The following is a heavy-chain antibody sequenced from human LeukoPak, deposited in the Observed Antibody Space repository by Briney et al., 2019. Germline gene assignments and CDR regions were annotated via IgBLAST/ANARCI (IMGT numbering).Heavy chain of an antibody. D-gene: IGHD2-15*01. CDR2: INHSGST. J-gene: IGHJ4*02. CDR3: ARGLYCSGGSCYRPFDY. CDR1: GGSFSGYY. V-gene: IGHV4-34*01. Sequence: SETLSLTCAAYGGSFSGYYWSWIRQPPGKGLEWIGEINHSGSTNYSPSLKSRVTISVDTSKNQFSLKLSSVTAADTAVYYCARGLYCSGGSCYRPFDYWGQGTLVTVSS.